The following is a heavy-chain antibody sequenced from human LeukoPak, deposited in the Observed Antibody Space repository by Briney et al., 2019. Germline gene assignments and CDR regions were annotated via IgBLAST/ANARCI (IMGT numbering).Heavy chain of an antibody. V-gene: IGHV1-69*13. CDR3: ARRIAAAGTGHYYYYGMDV. Sequence: SVKVSCKASGGTFSSYAISWVRQAPGQGLEWMGGIIPIFGTANYAQKFQGRVTITADESTSTAYMELSSLRSEDTAVYYCARRIAAAGTGHYYYYGMDVWGQGTTVTVSS. CDR1: GGTFSSYA. CDR2: IIPIFGTA. J-gene: IGHJ6*02. D-gene: IGHD6-13*01.